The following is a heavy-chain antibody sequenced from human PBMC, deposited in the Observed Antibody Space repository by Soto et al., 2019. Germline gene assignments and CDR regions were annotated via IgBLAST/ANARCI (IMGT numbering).Heavy chain of an antibody. J-gene: IGHJ3*02. Sequence: GGSLRLSCAASGFTFSSYSMSWVRQAPGKGLEWVSSVNVNSDYIYYADSMKGRFTISRDNAKNSVYLQMNSLRAEDTAVYFCARADHSGWPDAFDIWGQGTMVTVSS. D-gene: IGHD6-19*01. CDR2: VNVNSDYI. V-gene: IGHV3-21*01. CDR1: GFTFSSYS. CDR3: ARADHSGWPDAFDI.